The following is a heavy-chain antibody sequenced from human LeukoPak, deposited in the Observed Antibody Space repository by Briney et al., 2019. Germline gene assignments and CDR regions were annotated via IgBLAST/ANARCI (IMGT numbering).Heavy chain of an antibody. V-gene: IGHV1-2*02. J-gene: IGHJ6*03. CDR1: GYTFTGYY. CDR2: INPNSGGT. Sequence: ASVTVSCTASGYTFTGYYMHWVRQAPGQGLEWMGWINPNSGGTNYAQKFQGRVTMTRDTSISTAYMELSRLRSDDTAVYYCARDLAAAAFSYYYYYMDVWGKGTTVTISS. D-gene: IGHD2-15*01. CDR3: ARDLAAAAFSYYYYYMDV.